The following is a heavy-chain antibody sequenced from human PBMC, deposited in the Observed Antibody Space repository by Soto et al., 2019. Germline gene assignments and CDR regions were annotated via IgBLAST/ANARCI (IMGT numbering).Heavy chain of an antibody. Sequence: QVQLVQSGAEVKKPGASVKVSCKASGYTFTSYGISWVRQAPGQGLEWMGWISAYNGNTNYAQKLQGRVTMTTDTSTRTAYMELRSLRSDDTAVYYCALLGYCSGGSCYFGENYDGMDVWGQGTTVTVSS. D-gene: IGHD2-15*01. CDR2: ISAYNGNT. J-gene: IGHJ6*02. CDR3: ALLGYCSGGSCYFGENYDGMDV. V-gene: IGHV1-18*01. CDR1: GYTFTSYG.